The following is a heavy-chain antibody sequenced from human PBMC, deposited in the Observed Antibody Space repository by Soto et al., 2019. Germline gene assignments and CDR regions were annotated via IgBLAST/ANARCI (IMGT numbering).Heavy chain of an antibody. CDR2: IYYSGST. J-gene: IGHJ3*02. CDR1: GGSISSGGYY. CDR3: ARALLGYYDSSGYSHVDI. V-gene: IGHV4-31*03. Sequence: QVQLQESGPGLVKPSQTLSLTCTVSGGSISSGGYYWSWIRQHPGKGLEWIGYIYYSGSTYYNPSLKSRVTFSVDTSKNQFSLNLSSVPAADTAVYYCARALLGYYDSSGYSHVDIWGQGTMVTVSS. D-gene: IGHD3-22*01.